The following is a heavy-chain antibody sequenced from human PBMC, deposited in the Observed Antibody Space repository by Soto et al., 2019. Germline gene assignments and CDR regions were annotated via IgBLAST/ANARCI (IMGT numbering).Heavy chain of an antibody. CDR3: ARDSAVAGIDY. D-gene: IGHD6-19*01. CDR1: GFTFSSYG. CDR2: IWYDGSNK. Sequence: QVQLVEAGGGVVQPGRSLRLSCAASGFTFSSYGMHWVRQAPGKGLEWVAVIWYDGSNKYYADSVKGRFTISRDNSKNTLYLQMNSLRAEDTAVYYCARDSAVAGIDYWGQRTLVTVSS. V-gene: IGHV3-33*01. J-gene: IGHJ4*02.